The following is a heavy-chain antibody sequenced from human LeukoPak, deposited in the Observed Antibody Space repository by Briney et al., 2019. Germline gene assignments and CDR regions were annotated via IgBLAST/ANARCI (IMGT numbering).Heavy chain of an antibody. CDR2: FDPEDGET. V-gene: IGHV1-24*01. D-gene: IGHD2-2*01. Sequence: GSVKVSCKVSGYTLTELSMHWVRQAPGKGLEWMGGFDPEDGETIYAQKFQGRVTMTEDTSTDTAYMELSSLRSEDTAVYYCATDPYCSSTSCYAGIGWGQGTLVTVSS. CDR3: ATDPYCSSTSCYAGIG. J-gene: IGHJ4*02. CDR1: GYTLTELS.